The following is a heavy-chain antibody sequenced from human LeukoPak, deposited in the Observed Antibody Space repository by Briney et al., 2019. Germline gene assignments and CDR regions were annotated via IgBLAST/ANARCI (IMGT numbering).Heavy chain of an antibody. CDR3: ARVSSGYERHFDY. Sequence: GGSLRLSCAASGFTFSSYAMSWVRQAPGKGLEWVSAISGSGGSTYYADSVKGRFTISRDNSKNTLYLQMNSLRAEDTAVYYCARVSSGYERHFDYWGQGTLVTVSS. J-gene: IGHJ4*02. CDR2: ISGSGGST. CDR1: GFTFSSYA. D-gene: IGHD3-22*01. V-gene: IGHV3-23*01.